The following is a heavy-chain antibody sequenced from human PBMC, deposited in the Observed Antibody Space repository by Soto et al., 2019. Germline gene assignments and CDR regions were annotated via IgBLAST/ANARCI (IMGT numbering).Heavy chain of an antibody. CDR1: GYTFTSCY. D-gene: IGHD2-15*01. V-gene: IGHV1-46*01. CDR2: INPNNGST. Sequence: ASVKVSCKASGYTFTSCYMHWVRQAPGQGLEWMVIINPNNGSTNYAQKLQGRVTMTTDTSTSTAYMELRSLRSDDTAVYYCARDWGSGGSCYSWWFDPWGQGTLVTVSS. J-gene: IGHJ5*02. CDR3: ARDWGSGGSCYSWWFDP.